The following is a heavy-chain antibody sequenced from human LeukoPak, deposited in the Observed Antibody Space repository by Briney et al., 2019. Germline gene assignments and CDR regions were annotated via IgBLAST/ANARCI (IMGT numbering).Heavy chain of an antibody. CDR1: GHSMTTGSYY. CDR3: ARGLMVRGVLGYYYYYYMDV. J-gene: IGHJ6*03. CDR2: VYTGGST. Sequence: PSQTLSLTCTVSGHSMTTGSYYWSWIRKPAGKGLEWIGCVYTGGSTEYNPSLESRVIISMDTSKNQFSPKLSSVTAADTAVYYCARGLMVRGVLGYYYYYYMDVWGKGTTVTVSS. D-gene: IGHD3-10*01. V-gene: IGHV4-61*02.